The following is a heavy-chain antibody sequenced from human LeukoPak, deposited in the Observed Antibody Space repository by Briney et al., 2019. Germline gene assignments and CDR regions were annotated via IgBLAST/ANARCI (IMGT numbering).Heavy chain of an antibody. V-gene: IGHV3-23*01. CDR1: GFTFSSYA. J-gene: IGHJ4*02. D-gene: IGHD2-15*01. CDR2: ISGSGGST. CDR3: AKFSSSIVVVVAATPHFDY. Sequence: GGSLRLSCAASGFTFSSYAMSWVRQAPGKGLEWVSAISGSGGSTYYAGSVKGRFTISRDNSKNTLYLQMNSLRAEDTAVYYCAKFSSSIVVVVAATPHFDYWGQGTLVTVSS.